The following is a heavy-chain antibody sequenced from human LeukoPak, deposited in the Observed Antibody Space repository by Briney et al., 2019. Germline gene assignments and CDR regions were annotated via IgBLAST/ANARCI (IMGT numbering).Heavy chain of an antibody. V-gene: IGHV5-10-1*01. D-gene: IGHD2-15*01. J-gene: IGHJ5*02. CDR1: GYSFTSYW. CDR3: ARQPYCSGGSCYPGWFDP. CDR2: IDPSDSYT. Sequence: GESLKISCKGSGYSFTSYWITWLRQMPGKGLKWLGRIDPSDSYTNYSPSFQGHVTISADKSISTAYLQWSSLKASDTAMYYCARQPYCSGGSCYPGWFDPWGQGTLVTVSS.